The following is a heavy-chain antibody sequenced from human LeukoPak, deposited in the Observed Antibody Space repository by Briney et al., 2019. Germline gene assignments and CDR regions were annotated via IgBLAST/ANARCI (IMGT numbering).Heavy chain of an antibody. CDR3: GKDPNGNFIGAFDF. J-gene: IGHJ3*01. CDR1: RFAFHNNA. CDR2: ISVDGGDI. V-gene: IGHV3-23*01. D-gene: IGHD4-23*01. Sequence: SGGSLRLSCAASRFAFHNNAMTWIRQAPERGLEWVSSISVDGGDIKYTDSAKGRFTISRDNSKGTLYLQMDSLRVEGTAVYYCGKDPNGNFIGAFDFWGQGTMVTDSS.